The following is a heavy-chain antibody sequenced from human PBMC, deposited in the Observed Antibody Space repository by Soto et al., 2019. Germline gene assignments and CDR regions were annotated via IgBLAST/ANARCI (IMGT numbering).Heavy chain of an antibody. D-gene: IGHD3-22*01. CDR3: ARAYYYDSSGYLNWFDP. CDR1: GFTFSSYI. CDR2: ISSSSSTI. J-gene: IGHJ5*02. Sequence: GGSLRLSCAASGFTFSSYIMNWVRQAPGKGLEWVSYISSSSSTIYYADSVKGRFTISRDNAKNSLYLQMNSLRDEDTAVYYCARAYYYDSSGYLNWFDPWGQGTLVTVSS. V-gene: IGHV3-48*02.